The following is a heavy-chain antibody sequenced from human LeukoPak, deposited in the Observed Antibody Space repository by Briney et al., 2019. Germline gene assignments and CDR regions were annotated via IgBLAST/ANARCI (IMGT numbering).Heavy chain of an antibody. D-gene: IGHD3-10*01. CDR3: ARTYYYGSGSTLGWFDP. CDR1: GGSISSSTYY. J-gene: IGHJ5*02. Sequence: SETLSLTCTVSGGSISSSTYYWGWIRQPPGKGLEWIGNIYYSGSTYYNPSLKSRVTISVDTSKNQFSLKLSSVTAADTAVYYCARTYYYGSGSTLGWFDPWGQGTLVTVSS. V-gene: IGHV4-39*01. CDR2: IYYSGST.